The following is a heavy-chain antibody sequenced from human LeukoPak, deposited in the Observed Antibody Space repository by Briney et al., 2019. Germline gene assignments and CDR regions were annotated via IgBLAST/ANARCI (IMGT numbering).Heavy chain of an antibody. J-gene: IGHJ4*02. CDR1: GGSISSYY. V-gene: IGHV4-59*12. CDR3: ARVDGYNYFDY. Sequence: SETLSLTCTVSGGSISSYYWSWIRQPPGKGLEWIVNIYNSGSTNYNPSLKSRVTISVDTSKNQFSLKLSSVTAADTAVYYCARVDGYNYFDYWGQGTLVTVSS. D-gene: IGHD5-24*01. CDR2: IYNSGST.